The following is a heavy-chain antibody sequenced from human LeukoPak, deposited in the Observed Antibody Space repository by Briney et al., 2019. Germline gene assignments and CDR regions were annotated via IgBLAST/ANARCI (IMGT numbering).Heavy chain of an antibody. CDR1: GFTVSSYY. Sequence: GGSLRLSCAASGFTVSSYYMTWVRQAPGKGLEWVSILYSGGTTYYADSVKGRFTISRDNAKNTLYLQMNSLRAEDTAVYYCARVVVVVAATGYYYYYMDVWGKGTSVTISS. J-gene: IGHJ6*03. D-gene: IGHD2-15*01. CDR3: ARVVVVVAATGYYYYYMDV. V-gene: IGHV3-66*01. CDR2: LYSGGTT.